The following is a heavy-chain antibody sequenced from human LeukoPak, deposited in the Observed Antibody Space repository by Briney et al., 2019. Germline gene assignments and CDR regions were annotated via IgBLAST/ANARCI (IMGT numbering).Heavy chain of an antibody. J-gene: IGHJ4*02. CDR1: GFIFSSYS. CDR3: ARGQGSDY. D-gene: IGHD6-6*01. V-gene: IGHV3-48*01. Sequence: GGSLRLSCVASGFIFSSYSMNWVRQAPGKGLKWVSYISSSSGTISYADSVKGRFTISRDNAKNSLYLQMNSLRAEDTAVYYCARGQGSDYWGQGTLVTVSS. CDR2: ISSSSGTI.